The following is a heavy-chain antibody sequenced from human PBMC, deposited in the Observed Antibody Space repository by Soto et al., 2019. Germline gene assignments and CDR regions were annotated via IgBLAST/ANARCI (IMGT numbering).Heavy chain of an antibody. CDR1: GGTLTSYA. CDR3: AREMQPEYYDSSGYYSAYYYYGMDV. D-gene: IGHD3-22*01. V-gene: IGHV1-69*13. J-gene: IGHJ6*02. Sequence: SVKVSCKASGGTLTSYAISRVRQAPGQEQERMGRTNPIFGTANYAQKIQGRVTITADESTSTAYMELSSLRSEDTAVYYCAREMQPEYYDSSGYYSAYYYYGMDVWGQGTTVTVSS. CDR2: TNPIFGTA.